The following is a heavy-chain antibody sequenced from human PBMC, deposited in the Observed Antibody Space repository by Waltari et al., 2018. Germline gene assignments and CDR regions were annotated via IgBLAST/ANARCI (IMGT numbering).Heavy chain of an antibody. CDR2: VDPEDGET. V-gene: IGHV1-69-2*01. CDR3: ATEELGPSGSYYGC. D-gene: IGHD3-10*01. Sequence: EVQLVQSGAEVKKPGESLKISCKGSGSTFPDYYMHWVHQAPGKGLEWMGRVDPEDGETIYAEKFQGRVTITADTSTDTAYMELSSLRSEDTAVYYCATEELGPSGSYYGCWGQGTLVTVSS. J-gene: IGHJ4*02. CDR1: GSTFPDYY.